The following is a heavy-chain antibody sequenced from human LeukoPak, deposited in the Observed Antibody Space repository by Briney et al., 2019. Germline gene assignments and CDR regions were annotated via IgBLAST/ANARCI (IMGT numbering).Heavy chain of an antibody. D-gene: IGHD6-19*01. Sequence: SETLSLTCTVSGGSISSSSYYWGWIRQPPGQGLEWIGSIYYSGSTYYNPSLKSRVTISVDTSKSQFSLRLSSVTAADTAVYYCARHASGWHDAFDIWGRGTMVTVSS. CDR1: GGSISSSSYY. V-gene: IGHV4-39*01. J-gene: IGHJ3*02. CDR2: IYYSGST. CDR3: ARHASGWHDAFDI.